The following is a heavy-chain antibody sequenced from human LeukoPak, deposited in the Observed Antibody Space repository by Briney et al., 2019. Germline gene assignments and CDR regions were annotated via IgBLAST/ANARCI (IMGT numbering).Heavy chain of an antibody. CDR3: ARRGSGRGYYSS. V-gene: IGHV4-34*01. D-gene: IGHD3-3*01. Sequence: SETLSLTCAVFGGSFSGYYWSWISQPPGKGLEWIGEINHSGSTNYNPSLKSRVTISLDTSKNQVSLNLSSVTAADTGVYYCARRGSGRGYYSSWGQGTLVTVSS. CDR1: GGSFSGYY. J-gene: IGHJ5*02. CDR2: INHSGST.